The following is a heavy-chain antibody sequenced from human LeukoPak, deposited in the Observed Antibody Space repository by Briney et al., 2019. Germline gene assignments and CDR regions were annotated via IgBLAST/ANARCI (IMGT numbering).Heavy chain of an antibody. CDR2: ISGSGGST. V-gene: IGHV3-23*01. CDR3: ARSLSSRLSGPRRPYYFDS. CDR1: GFTFSSYA. J-gene: IGHJ4*02. D-gene: IGHD3-16*02. Sequence: GGSLRLSCAASGFTFSSYAMSWVRQAPGKGLEWVSAISGSGGSTYYADSVKGRFTISRDNSKNTLYLQMNSLRAEDKAVYYCARSLSSRLSGPRRPYYFDSWGQGTLVTVSS.